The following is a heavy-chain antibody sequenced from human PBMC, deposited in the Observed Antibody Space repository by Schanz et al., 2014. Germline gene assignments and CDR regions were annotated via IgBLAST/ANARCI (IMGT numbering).Heavy chain of an antibody. CDR2: ISSSSSTI. Sequence: VQLVESGGGVVQPGGSLRLSCAASGFTFSSYSMNWVRQAPGKGLEWVSYISSSSSTIYYADSVKGRFTISRDNAKNSLYLEMNSLRAEDTALYYCARDRRNADLDYWGQGTLVTVSS. CDR1: GFTFSSYS. J-gene: IGHJ4*02. CDR3: ARDRRNADLDY. D-gene: IGHD1-1*01. V-gene: IGHV3-48*01.